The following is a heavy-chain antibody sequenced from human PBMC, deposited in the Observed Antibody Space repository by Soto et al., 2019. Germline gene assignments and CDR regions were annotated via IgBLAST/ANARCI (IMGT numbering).Heavy chain of an antibody. J-gene: IGHJ6*02. CDR1: GFTVSSYY. Sequence: EVQLVESGGGLIQPGGSLRLSCAASGFTVSSYYMSWVRQAPGKGLEWVSVIYSGGSTYYADSVKGRFTISRDNSKNTVHLQMNSLRAEDTAVYYCAREWELPNYYGMDVWGQGTTVTVSS. V-gene: IGHV3-53*01. D-gene: IGHD1-26*01. CDR2: IYSGGST. CDR3: AREWELPNYYGMDV.